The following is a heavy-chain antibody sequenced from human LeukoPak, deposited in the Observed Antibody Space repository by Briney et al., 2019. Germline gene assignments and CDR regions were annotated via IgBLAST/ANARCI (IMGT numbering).Heavy chain of an antibody. J-gene: IGHJ4*02. CDR3: ARRGWDILFDF. Sequence: SEALSLTCTVSGDSISSNSYYWGWLRQTPGKGLEWIGSIYHRGSTYYNPSLKSRVTISVDTSKNQFSLKMRSVTAADTAVYYCARRGWDILFDFWGQGTLVTVSS. CDR1: GDSISSNSYY. CDR2: IYHRGST. D-gene: IGHD1-26*01. V-gene: IGHV4-39*01.